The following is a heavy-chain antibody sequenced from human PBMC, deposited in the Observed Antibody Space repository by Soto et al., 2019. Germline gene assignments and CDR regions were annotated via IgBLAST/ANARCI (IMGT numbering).Heavy chain of an antibody. D-gene: IGHD1-1*01. CDR3: ARGRYGDY. J-gene: IGHJ4*02. Sequence: QVHLVQSGAEVKKPGASVKVSCKGSGYGFTTYGITWVRQAPGQGLEWMAWISAHNGNTNYAQKAQGRVTGTRDTSTSAAYMELRSLRYDDTAVYYCARGRYGDYWGQGALVTVSS. V-gene: IGHV1-18*01. CDR1: GYGFTTYG. CDR2: ISAHNGNT.